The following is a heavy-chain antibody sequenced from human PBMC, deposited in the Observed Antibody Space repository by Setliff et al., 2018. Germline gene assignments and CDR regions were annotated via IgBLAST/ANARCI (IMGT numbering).Heavy chain of an antibody. D-gene: IGHD3-22*01. CDR2: ISYDGTIT. Sequence: PGGSLRLSCAASGFLYSNNAFHWVRQTPGKGLEWVAVISYDGTITHYVDSVKGRFSISRDNSQNTLYLQMNSLSPEDTALYYCARELYDSSGYYNYFDYWGQGTLVTVSS. V-gene: IGHV3-30*04. CDR3: ARELYDSSGYYNYFDY. J-gene: IGHJ4*02. CDR1: GFLYSNNA.